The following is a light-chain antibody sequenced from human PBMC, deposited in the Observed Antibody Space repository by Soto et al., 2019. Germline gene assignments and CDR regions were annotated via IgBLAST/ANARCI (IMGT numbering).Light chain of an antibody. CDR3: QQYNRFSWT. CDR1: QSIDKW. J-gene: IGKJ1*01. Sequence: DIQMTQSPSTLSASVGDRVTITCRASQSIDKWLAWYQQKPGKAPKLLIYKASLLQSGSPSRFSGSGSGTDFTLTISSLQPDDVGSYFCQQYNRFSWTFGQETKVQIK. V-gene: IGKV1-5*03. CDR2: KAS.